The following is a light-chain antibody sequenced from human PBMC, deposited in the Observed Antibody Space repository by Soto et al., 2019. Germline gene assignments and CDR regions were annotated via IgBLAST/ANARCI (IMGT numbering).Light chain of an antibody. Sequence: EVGMTQSPATLSVYPGERATLSCRASQSVSSSYLAWYQQKPGRTPRLLIYGASTRATGIPARFSGSGSGTDFTLTISSLEPEDFAVYYCQQRSSWWTFGQGTKVAIK. CDR3: QQRSSWWT. CDR1: QSVSSSY. J-gene: IGKJ1*01. CDR2: GAS. V-gene: IGKV3D-20*02.